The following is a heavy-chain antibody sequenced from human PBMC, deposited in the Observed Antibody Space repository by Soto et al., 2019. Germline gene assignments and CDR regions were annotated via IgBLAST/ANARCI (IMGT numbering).Heavy chain of an antibody. CDR2: ISVNNGHT. CDR3: ARDRSTGDY. Sequence: GPEVQEPGASVKVSCKTSGYTFTNYGISWVRQAPGQGLEWMGWISVNNGHTDYAQNFQGRVTMTTDTSTNTAYMELRSLRSDDTAVYYCARDRSTGDYWGQGTLVTVSS. CDR1: GYTFTNYG. J-gene: IGHJ4*02. V-gene: IGHV1-18*01.